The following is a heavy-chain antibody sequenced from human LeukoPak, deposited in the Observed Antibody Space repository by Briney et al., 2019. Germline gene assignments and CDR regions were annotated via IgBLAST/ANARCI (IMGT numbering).Heavy chain of an antibody. CDR3: AKVGYSGYDLAFDV. Sequence: GGSLRLSCAASGFTFSSYGMHWVRRAPGKGLEWVAFIRYDGSNKYYADSVKGRFTISRDNSKNTLYLQMNSLRAEDTAVYYCAKVGYSGYDLAFDVWGQGTMVTVSS. D-gene: IGHD5-12*01. CDR1: GFTFSSYG. V-gene: IGHV3-30*02. CDR2: IRYDGSNK. J-gene: IGHJ3*01.